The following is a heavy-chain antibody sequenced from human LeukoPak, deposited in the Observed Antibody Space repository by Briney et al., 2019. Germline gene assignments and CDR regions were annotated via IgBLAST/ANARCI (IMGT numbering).Heavy chain of an antibody. J-gene: IGHJ4*02. CDR2: IRSKANSYET. V-gene: IGHV3-73*01. D-gene: IGHD4-17*01. CDR3: QSLATTVEDYFDY. CDR1: GFTFSDST. Sequence: GGSLRLSCAASGFTFSDSTVHWVRQASGXGLEWVGRIRSKANSYETAYAASVKGRFTISRDDSRNTAYLQMKSLKPEDTAVYYCQSLATTVEDYFDYWGQGTLVTVSS.